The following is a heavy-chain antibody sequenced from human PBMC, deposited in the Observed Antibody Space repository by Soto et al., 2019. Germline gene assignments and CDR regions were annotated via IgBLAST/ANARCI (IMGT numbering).Heavy chain of an antibody. CDR3: AHRRGPLYCSGGSCYTFDAFDI. CDR2: IYWDDDK. D-gene: IGHD2-15*01. CDR1: GFSLSTSGVG. Sequence: QITLKESGPTLVKPTQTLTLTCTFSGFSLSTSGVGVGWIRQPPGKALEWLALIYWDDDKGYSPSLKSRLTITKDTSKNQVVLKMTNMDPVDTATYYCAHRRGPLYCSGGSCYTFDAFDIWGQGTMVTVSS. J-gene: IGHJ3*02. V-gene: IGHV2-5*02.